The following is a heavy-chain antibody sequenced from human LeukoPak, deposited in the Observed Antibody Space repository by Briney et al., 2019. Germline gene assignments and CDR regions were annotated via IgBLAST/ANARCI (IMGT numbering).Heavy chain of an antibody. V-gene: IGHV1-69*13. CDR3: ARDFSILTGPQGHHYYGMDV. CDR2: IIPIFGTA. D-gene: IGHD3-9*01. CDR1: GGTFSSYA. Sequence: ASVKVSCKASGGTFSSYAISWVRQAPGQGLEWMGGIIPIFGTANYAQKFQGRVTITADESTSTAYMELSSLRSEDTAVYYCARDFSILTGPQGHHYYGMDVWGQGTTATVSS. J-gene: IGHJ6*02.